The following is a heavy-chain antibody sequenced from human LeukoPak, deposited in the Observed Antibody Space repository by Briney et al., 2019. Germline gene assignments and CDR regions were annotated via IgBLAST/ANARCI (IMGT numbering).Heavy chain of an antibody. V-gene: IGHV3-66*01. CDR3: ARGSLIRD. D-gene: IGHD3-16*01. J-gene: IGHJ4*02. CDR1: GFTVSSNY. Sequence: GGSLRLSCAVSGFTVSSNYMSWVRQAPGKGLEWVSVIYSGGSTYYADSVRGRFIISRDNSKNTLYLHMNDLRAEDTAVYYCARGSLIRDWGQGTLVTVSS. CDR2: IYSGGST.